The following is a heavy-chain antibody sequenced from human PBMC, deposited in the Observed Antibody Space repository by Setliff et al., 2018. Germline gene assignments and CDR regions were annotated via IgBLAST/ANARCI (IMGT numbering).Heavy chain of an antibody. CDR1: GGTFSSYG. Sequence: GASVKVSCKASGGTFSSYGISWVRQAPGQGLEWMGGIIPIFGTANYAQKFQGRVTITRNTSTSTAYMELSSLRSEDTAVYYCAKGSCSGGSCYFKAQEFDYWGQGTLVTVSS. CDR2: IIPIFGTA. D-gene: IGHD2-15*01. CDR3: AKGSCSGGSCYFKAQEFDY. V-gene: IGHV1-69*05. J-gene: IGHJ4*02.